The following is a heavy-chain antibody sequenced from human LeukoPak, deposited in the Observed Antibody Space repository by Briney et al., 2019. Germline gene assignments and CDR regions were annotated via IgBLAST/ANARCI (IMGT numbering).Heavy chain of an antibody. CDR3: TTDAPHYDFWSGYRLFDY. Sequence: SVKVSCKASGFTFTSSAMQWVRQARGQRLEWIGWIVVGSGNTNYAQKFQERVTITRDMSTSTAYMELSSLRSEDTAVYYCTTDAPHYDFWSGYRLFDYWGQGTLVTVSS. CDR1: GFTFTSSA. CDR2: IVVGSGNT. V-gene: IGHV1-58*02. D-gene: IGHD3-3*01. J-gene: IGHJ4*02.